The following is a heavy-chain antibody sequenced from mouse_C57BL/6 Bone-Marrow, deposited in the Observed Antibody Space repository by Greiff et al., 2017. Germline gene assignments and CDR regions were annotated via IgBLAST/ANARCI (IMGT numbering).Heavy chain of an antibody. CDR3: ARHYSNYPHYAMDD. CDR2: INSDGGST. CDR1: EYEFPSHD. Sequence: DVLLVESGGGLVQPGASLKLSCESNEYEFPSHDLSWVRKTPEKRLELVAAINSDGGSTYYPDTMEGRFIITRDNTKKTLYLQMSSLRSKDTALYYCARHYSNYPHYAMDDWGQGTSVTVSS. D-gene: IGHD2-5*01. J-gene: IGHJ4*01. V-gene: IGHV5-2*01.